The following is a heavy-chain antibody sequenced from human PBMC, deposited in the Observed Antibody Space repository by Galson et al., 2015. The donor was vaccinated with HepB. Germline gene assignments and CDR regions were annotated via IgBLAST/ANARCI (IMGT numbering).Heavy chain of an antibody. D-gene: IGHD6-19*01. J-gene: IGHJ5*01. Sequence: SLRLSCAASGLIFSDYYMSWVRQAPGKGLEWVSYITSSGSAIYADSVKGRFTVSRDNDKNSLFLQMNSLRGEDTAVYYCATIPADRNGWYHHDSWGQGPLVTVSS. CDR1: GLIFSDYY. CDR2: ITSSGSAI. V-gene: IGHV3-11*01. CDR3: ATIPADRNGWYHHDS.